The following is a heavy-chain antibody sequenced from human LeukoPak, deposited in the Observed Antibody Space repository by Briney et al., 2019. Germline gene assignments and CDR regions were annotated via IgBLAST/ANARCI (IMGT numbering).Heavy chain of an antibody. V-gene: IGHV4-59*10. CDR1: GGSFSGYY. CDR3: ARSRSGRIDY. Sequence: SETLSLTCAVYGGSFSGYYWSWIRQPAGKGLEWIGRIYTSESTNYNPSLKSRVTISVDTSRNQFSLKLSSVTAADTAVYYCARSRSGRIDYWGQGTLVTVSS. D-gene: IGHD6-19*01. CDR2: IYTSEST. J-gene: IGHJ4*02.